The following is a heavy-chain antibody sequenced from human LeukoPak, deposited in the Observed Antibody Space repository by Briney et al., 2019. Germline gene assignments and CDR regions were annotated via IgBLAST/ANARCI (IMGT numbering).Heavy chain of an antibody. D-gene: IGHD3-22*01. CDR3: ARHPHYYDSSGPPFDP. V-gene: IGHV4-59*08. Sequence: SETLSLTCTVSGGSISSYYWSWIRQPPGKGLEWIGYIYYSGSTNYNPPLKSRVTISVDTSKNQFSLKLSSVTAADTAVYYCARHPHYYDSSGPPFDPWGQGTLVTVSS. CDR1: GGSISSYY. J-gene: IGHJ5*02. CDR2: IYYSGST.